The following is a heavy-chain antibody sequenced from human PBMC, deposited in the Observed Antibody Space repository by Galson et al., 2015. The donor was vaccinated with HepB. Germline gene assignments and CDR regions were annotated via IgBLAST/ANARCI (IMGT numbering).Heavy chain of an antibody. CDR3: AREQEIVVVPAAVGRNNWFDP. Sequence: SVKVSCKASGGTFSSYAISWVRQAPGQGLEWMGGIIPIFGTANYAQKFQGRVTITADESTSTAYMELSSLRSEDTAVCYCAREQEIVVVPAAVGRNNWFDPWGQGTLVTVSS. V-gene: IGHV1-69*13. J-gene: IGHJ5*02. CDR2: IIPIFGTA. D-gene: IGHD2-2*01. CDR1: GGTFSSYA.